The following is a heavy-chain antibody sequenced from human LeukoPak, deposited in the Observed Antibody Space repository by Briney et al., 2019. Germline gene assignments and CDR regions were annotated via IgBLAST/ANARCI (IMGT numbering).Heavy chain of an antibody. V-gene: IGHV1-46*01. Sequence: GASVKVSCKASGYTFTSYYMHWVRQAPVQGLEWMGIINPSGGSTSYAQKFQGRVTMTRDTSTSTVYMELSSLRSEDTAVYYCARGGDIVVVPAASRFDYWGQGTLVTVSS. CDR2: INPSGGST. D-gene: IGHD2-2*01. CDR3: ARGGDIVVVPAASRFDY. CDR1: GYTFTSYY. J-gene: IGHJ4*02.